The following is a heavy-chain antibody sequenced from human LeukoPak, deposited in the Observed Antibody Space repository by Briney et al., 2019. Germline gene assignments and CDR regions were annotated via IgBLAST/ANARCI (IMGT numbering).Heavy chain of an antibody. J-gene: IGHJ4*02. CDR2: IWYDGSNK. CDR3: AKSNYDSSGLDY. Sequence: PGRSLRLSCAASGFTFSSYGMHWVRQAPGKGLEWVAVIWYDGSNKYYADSVKGRFTISRDNSKNTLYLQMNSLRAEDTALYYCAKSNYDSSGLDYWGQGTLVTVSS. V-gene: IGHV3-33*06. CDR1: GFTFSSYG. D-gene: IGHD3-22*01.